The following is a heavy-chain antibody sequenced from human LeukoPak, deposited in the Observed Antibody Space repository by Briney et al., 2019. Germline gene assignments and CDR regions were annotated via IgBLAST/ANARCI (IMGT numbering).Heavy chain of an antibody. D-gene: IGHD3-16*01. V-gene: IGHV3-23*01. CDR1: GFTFSTYA. J-gene: IGHJ5*02. CDR2: ISGSGLSI. CDR3: APLGLPNWFDP. Sequence: PGGSLRLSCVASGFTFSTYAMSWVRQAPGKGLEWVSGISGSGLSIYYTDSVKGRFTISRDNSKYTVYLQMNSLRAEDTAMYYCAPLGLPNWFDPWGQGTLVTVSS.